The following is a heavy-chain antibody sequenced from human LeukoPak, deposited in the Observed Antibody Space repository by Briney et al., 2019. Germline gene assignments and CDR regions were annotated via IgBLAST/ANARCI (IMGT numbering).Heavy chain of an antibody. CDR1: GSTFSSYS. CDR3: AKPSPEDPGDPFDY. J-gene: IGHJ4*02. V-gene: IGHV3-23*01. Sequence: HPGGSLRLSCAASGSTFSSYSMSWVRQAPGKGLEWVSGISGSGGSTYYADSVKGRFTISRDNSKNTLFLQMNRLRAEDTAVYYCAKPSPEDPGDPFDYWGQGTLVTVSS. CDR2: ISGSGGST. D-gene: IGHD7-27*01.